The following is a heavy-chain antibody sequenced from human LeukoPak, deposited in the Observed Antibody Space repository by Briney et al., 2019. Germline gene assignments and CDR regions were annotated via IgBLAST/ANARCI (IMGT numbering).Heavy chain of an antibody. CDR2: ISGSGGST. CDR3: TTEEKESGKFDY. J-gene: IGHJ4*02. CDR1: GFTFGSYA. V-gene: IGHV3-23*01. Sequence: GGSLRLSCAASGFTFGSYAMSWVRQAPGKGLEWVSAISGSGGSTYYADSVKGRFTISRDNSKNTLYLQMNSLKTEDTAVYYCTTEEKESGKFDYWSQGTLVTVSS.